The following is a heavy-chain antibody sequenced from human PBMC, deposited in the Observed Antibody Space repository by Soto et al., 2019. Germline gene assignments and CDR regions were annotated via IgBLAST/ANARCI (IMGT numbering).Heavy chain of an antibody. V-gene: IGHV3-23*01. CDR1: GFTFSSYA. J-gene: IGHJ1*01. CDR3: AKGEYSSSSLYFQY. CDR2: ISGSGGST. Sequence: TGGSLRLSCAASGFTFSSYAMSWVRQAPGKGLEWVSDISGSGGSTYYADSVKGRFTISRDNSKNTLYLQMNSLRAEDTAVYYCAKGEYSSSSLYFQYWGQGTLVTVSS. D-gene: IGHD6-6*01.